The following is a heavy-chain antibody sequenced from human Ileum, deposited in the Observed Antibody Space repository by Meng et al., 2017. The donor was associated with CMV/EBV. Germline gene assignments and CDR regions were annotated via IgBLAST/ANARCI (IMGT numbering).Heavy chain of an antibody. D-gene: IGHD1/OR15-1a*01. J-gene: IGHJ6*02. CDR1: GFALSDYY. CDR2: IGNGYSGSAI. CDR3: ARDWLNKAMDV. Sequence: GESLKISCAASGFALSDYYMIWIRQAPGRGLECILYIGNGYSGSAIYYADSVKGRFTISRDNAENSLYLQMNSLRAEDTAVYYCARDWLNKAMDVWGQGNTVNGAS. V-gene: IGHV3-11*01.